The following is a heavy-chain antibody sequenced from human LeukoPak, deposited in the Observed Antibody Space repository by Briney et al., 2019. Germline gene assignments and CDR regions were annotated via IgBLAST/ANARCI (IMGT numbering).Heavy chain of an antibody. J-gene: IGHJ4*02. CDR3: ARRRYCDY. V-gene: IGHV4-38-2*02. CDR1: GYFISSGYY. CDR2: INHSGST. Sequence: PSETLSLTCTVSGYFISSGYYWGWIRQPPGKGLEWIGEINHSGSTNYNPSLKSRVAISVDTSKNQFSLNLSSVTAADTAVYYCARRRYCDYWGQGTLVTVSS.